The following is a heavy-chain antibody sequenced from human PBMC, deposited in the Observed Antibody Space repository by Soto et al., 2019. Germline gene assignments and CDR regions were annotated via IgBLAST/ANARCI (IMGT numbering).Heavy chain of an antibody. CDR3: ARIKWGLDYYSGMDV. CDR1: EGTFSSYA. J-gene: IGHJ6*02. CDR2: IIPIFGTA. V-gene: IGHV1-69*06. Sequence: ASVKVSCKASEGTFSSYAISWVRQAPGQGLEWMGGIIPIFGTANYAQKFQGRVTITADKSTSTAYLELTRLRPDDTALYYCARIKWGLDYYSGMDVWGQGTAVTVSS. D-gene: IGHD1-26*01.